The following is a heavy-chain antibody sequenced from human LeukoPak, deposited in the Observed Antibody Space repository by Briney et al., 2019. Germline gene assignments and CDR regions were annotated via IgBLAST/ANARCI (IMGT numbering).Heavy chain of an antibody. D-gene: IGHD1-26*01. J-gene: IGHJ3*02. CDR3: TRDRSNSGTRDAFDI. Sequence: PGGSLRLSCAASGFSVSGRYMSWVRPAPGLGLEWVSVIYTGGSTYYGDSVKGRFTISRDISQNTVYLQMNSLRAEDTAVYYCTRDRSNSGTRDAFDIWGQGTMVSVSS. CDR1: GFSVSGRY. V-gene: IGHV3-53*01. CDR2: IYTGGST.